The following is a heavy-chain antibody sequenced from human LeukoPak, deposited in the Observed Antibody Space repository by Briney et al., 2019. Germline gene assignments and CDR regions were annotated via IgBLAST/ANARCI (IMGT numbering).Heavy chain of an antibody. J-gene: IGHJ3*01. CDR3: AREEHRLAAAGTSAFDL. V-gene: IGHV3-74*01. CDR2: INIDGGLT. D-gene: IGHD6-13*01. CDR1: GFTFSDYW. Sequence: TGWSLRLSCAATGFTFSDYWMHLVRQAPGKGLPSVSPINIDGGLTNYADSVKGRFTVSRDNARNTLYLQMSSPRAEDTAIYFCAREEHRLAAAGTSAFDLGGQGTLVTVSP.